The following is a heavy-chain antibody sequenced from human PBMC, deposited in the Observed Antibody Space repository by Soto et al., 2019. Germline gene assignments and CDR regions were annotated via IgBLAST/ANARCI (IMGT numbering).Heavy chain of an antibody. V-gene: IGHV3-23*01. Sequence: GGSLRLCCAASGFTFSSYAMSWVRQAPGKGLEWVSAISGSGGSTYYADSLKGRFTISRDNSKNTLYLQMSSLRAEDTAVYYYVKGGTYSSSSNFDYWGQGALVTVSS. CDR3: VKGGTYSSSSNFDY. CDR1: GFTFSSYA. CDR2: ISGSGGST. D-gene: IGHD6-6*01. J-gene: IGHJ4*02.